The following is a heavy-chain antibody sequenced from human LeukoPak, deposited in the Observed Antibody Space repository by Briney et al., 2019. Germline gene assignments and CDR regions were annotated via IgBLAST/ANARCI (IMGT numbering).Heavy chain of an antibody. CDR1: GFTFSSYA. J-gene: IGHJ3*02. V-gene: IGHV3-30-3*01. Sequence: GGSLRLSCAASGFTFSSYAMHGVRQAPGKGLEWVAVISYDGSNKYYADSVKGRFTISRDNSKNTLYLQMNSLRAEDTAVYYCARTNDAFDIWGQGTMVTVS. CDR2: ISYDGSNK. CDR3: ARTNDAFDI.